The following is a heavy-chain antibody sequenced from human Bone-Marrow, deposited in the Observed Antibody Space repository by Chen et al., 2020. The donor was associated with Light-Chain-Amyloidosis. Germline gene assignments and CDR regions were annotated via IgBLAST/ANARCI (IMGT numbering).Heavy chain of an antibody. CDR3: ARRRDGYNFDY. D-gene: IGHD6-25*01. CDR2: SYPDVSDA. J-gene: IGHJ4*02. V-gene: IGHV5-51*01. Sequence: EVQLEQSGPEVKKPGESLKISCKGSGYTFPNYWIGWVRQMPGKGLEWMGVSYPDVSDARSGPSFEGEITIAAVKSITSAHLQWRSLKASGTAMYHCARRRDGYNFDYWGQGTLVIVSS. CDR1: GYTFPNYW.